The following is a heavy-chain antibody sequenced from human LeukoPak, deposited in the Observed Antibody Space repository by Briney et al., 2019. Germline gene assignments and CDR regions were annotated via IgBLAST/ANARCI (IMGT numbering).Heavy chain of an antibody. CDR3: ASLHRDTAMVPSGMDV. D-gene: IGHD5-18*01. CDR2: ISGSGGST. V-gene: IGHV3-23*01. J-gene: IGHJ6*02. Sequence: GGSLRLSCAASGFTFSSYAMSWVRQAPGKGLEWVSAISGSGGSTYYADSVKGRFTISTDNSKNTLYLQTNSLRAEDTAVYYCASLHRDTAMVPSGMDVWGQGTTVTVSS. CDR1: GFTFSSYA.